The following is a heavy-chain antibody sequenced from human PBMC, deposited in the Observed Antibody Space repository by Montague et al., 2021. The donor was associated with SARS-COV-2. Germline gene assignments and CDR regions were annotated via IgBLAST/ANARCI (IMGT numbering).Heavy chain of an antibody. CDR2: ISYDGTNK. J-gene: IGHJ4*02. CDR1: GFIFSNYG. D-gene: IGHD1-26*01. CDR3: ARVFSGTYLDYFDY. V-gene: IGHV3-30*19. Sequence: SLRLSCAASGFIFSNYGMNWVRQAPGKGLEWVAVISYDGTNKYYADSVKGRFAISRDNSENMVYLQMSSLSPEDTAVYYCARVFSGTYLDYFDYWGQGTLVTVSS.